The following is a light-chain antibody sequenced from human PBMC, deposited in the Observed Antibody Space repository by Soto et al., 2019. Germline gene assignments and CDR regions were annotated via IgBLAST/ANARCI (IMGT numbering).Light chain of an antibody. J-gene: IGKJ1*01. CDR3: QQYKNYPTWT. V-gene: IGKV1-5*03. CDR1: QSIGGW. CDR2: KAS. Sequence: DIQMTQSPSTLSASVGDRVTITCRGSQSIGGWLAWFQQKPGKAPKLLIYKASSLESGVPLRFSGSGSGTEYTLTFSSLQPDDFASYYCQQYKNYPTWTFGQGTKVEIK.